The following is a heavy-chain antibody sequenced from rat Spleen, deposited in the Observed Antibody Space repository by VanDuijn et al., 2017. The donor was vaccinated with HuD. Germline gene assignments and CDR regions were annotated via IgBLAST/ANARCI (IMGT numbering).Heavy chain of an antibody. CDR1: GFTFSNYY. V-gene: IGHV5S23*01. CDR2: ITNSDGST. D-gene: IGHD1-1*01. J-gene: IGHJ2*01. CDR3: ARLTTVVTLFDY. Sequence: EVQLVESGGGLVQPGNSLKLSCAASGFTFSNYYMAWVRQAPTKGLEWVASITNSDGSTYYRDSVKGRFTISRDNAKSTLSLQMDSLRSEDTATYYCARLTTVVTLFDYWGQGVMVTVSS.